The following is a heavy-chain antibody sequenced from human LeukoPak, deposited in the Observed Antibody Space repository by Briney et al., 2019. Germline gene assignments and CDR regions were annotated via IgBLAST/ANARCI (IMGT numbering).Heavy chain of an antibody. CDR2: IYHSGST. CDR1: GYSISSGYY. V-gene: IGHV4-38-2*02. CDR3: ARDYYDILTGYYKFDY. J-gene: IGHJ4*02. D-gene: IGHD3-9*01. Sequence: SETLSLTCTVSGYSISSGYYWGWIRQPPGKGLEWIGSIYHSGSTYYNPSLKSRVTISVVTSKNQFSLKLSSVTAADTAVYYCARDYYDILTGYYKFDYWGQGTLVTVSS.